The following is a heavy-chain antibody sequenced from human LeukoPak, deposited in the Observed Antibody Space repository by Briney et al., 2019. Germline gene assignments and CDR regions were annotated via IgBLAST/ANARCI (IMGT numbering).Heavy chain of an antibody. J-gene: IGHJ4*02. V-gene: IGHV3-23*01. Sequence: GGTLRLSCAASGFTFTSYGMSWVRQAPGKGLEWVSVISGSGGSSDYADSVKGRFTISRDNSKNTLYLQMNSLRAEDTAVYYCAKGSPMVRSRALLDHWGQGTLVTVSS. CDR3: AKGSPMVRSRALLDH. CDR1: GFTFTSYG. CDR2: ISGSGGSS. D-gene: IGHD3-10*01.